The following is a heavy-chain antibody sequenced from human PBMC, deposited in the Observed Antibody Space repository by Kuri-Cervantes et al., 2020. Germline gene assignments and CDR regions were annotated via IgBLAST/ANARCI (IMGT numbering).Heavy chain of an antibody. CDR3: ARAGPGGYRYGTHLSDY. Sequence: GESLKISCAASGFTVSSNYMSWVRQAPGKGLEWVSVIYSGGSTYYADSVKGRFTISRDNSKNTLYLQMNSLRAEDTAVYYCARAGPGGYRYGTHLSDYWGQGTLVTVSS. CDR2: IYSGGST. D-gene: IGHD5-18*01. CDR1: GFTVSSNY. J-gene: IGHJ4*02. V-gene: IGHV3-66*02.